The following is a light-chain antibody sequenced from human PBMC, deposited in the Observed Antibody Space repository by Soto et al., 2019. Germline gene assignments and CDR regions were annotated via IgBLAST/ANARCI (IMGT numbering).Light chain of an antibody. V-gene: IGKV4-1*01. Sequence: DIVMTQSPDSLAVSLGERATINCKSSQSVLYSSNNKNYLAWYQQKPGQPPKLLIYWASTRESGVPDRFSGSGSGTDFTLTISRLQAEDVAIYSCQQYYSPPLTFGGGTKVEIK. CDR3: QQYYSPPLT. CDR2: WAS. J-gene: IGKJ4*01. CDR1: QSVLYSSNNKNY.